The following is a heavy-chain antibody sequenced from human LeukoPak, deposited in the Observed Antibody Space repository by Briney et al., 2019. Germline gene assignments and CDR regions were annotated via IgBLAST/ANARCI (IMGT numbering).Heavy chain of an antibody. V-gene: IGHV3-23*01. J-gene: IGHJ4*02. Sequence: GGSLRLSCAASGFTFSSYAMSWVRQAPGKGLEWVSAITGSGVGTYYADSVKGRFTISRDNSKNTLYLQMNGLIAEDTAVYSCAKKTWDSSKWHYFDYWGQGTLVTVSS. CDR1: GFTFSSYA. D-gene: IGHD6-13*01. CDR3: AKKTWDSSKWHYFDY. CDR2: ITGSGVGT.